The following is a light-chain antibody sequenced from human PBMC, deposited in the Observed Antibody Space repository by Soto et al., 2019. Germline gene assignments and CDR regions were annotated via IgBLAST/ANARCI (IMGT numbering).Light chain of an antibody. CDR2: DAS. CDR3: QQRSNWPLIT. V-gene: IGKV3-11*01. Sequence: IVLTQSPSTLSLSPGAIATLSCRASQSVSSYLAWYQQKPGQAPRLLIYDASNRATGIPARFSGSGSGTDFTLTISSLEPEDFAVYYCQQRSNWPLITFGQGTRLEIK. J-gene: IGKJ5*01. CDR1: QSVSSY.